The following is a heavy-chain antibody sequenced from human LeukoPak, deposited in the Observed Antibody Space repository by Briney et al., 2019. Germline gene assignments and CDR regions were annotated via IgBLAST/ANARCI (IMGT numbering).Heavy chain of an antibody. CDR3: AREGAPGGGWHPRFADAFDI. J-gene: IGHJ3*02. V-gene: IGHV4-61*02. CDR2: MYTSGST. Sequence: PSETLSLTRTVSGGSISSGSYYWSWIRQPAGQGLEYIGRMYTSGSTNYNPSLKSRVTISVDTSKNQFSLKLSSVTAADTAVYYCAREGAPGGGWHPRFADAFDIWGQGTMVTVSS. D-gene: IGHD6-19*01. CDR1: GGSISSGSYY.